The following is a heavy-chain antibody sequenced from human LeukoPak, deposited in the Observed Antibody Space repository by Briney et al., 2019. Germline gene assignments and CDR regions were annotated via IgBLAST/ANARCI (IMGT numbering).Heavy chain of an antibody. Sequence: GGSLRLSCAASGFTVSNNYMSWVRQAPGVGLEWVATISSHGGGTFYTDSVKGRFTISRDNSKNTMYLHMHSLRVEDTAVYYCATLRDYWGQGTLVTVSS. CDR1: GFTVSNNY. J-gene: IGHJ4*02. CDR2: ISSHGGGT. V-gene: IGHV3-23*01. CDR3: ATLRDY.